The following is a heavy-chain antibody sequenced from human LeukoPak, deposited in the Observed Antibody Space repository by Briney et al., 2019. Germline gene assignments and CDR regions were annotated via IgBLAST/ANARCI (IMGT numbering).Heavy chain of an antibody. CDR3: ARIGAGGGDGLQSYNYGLDV. D-gene: IGHD3-16*01. CDR2: IIPMLGSE. CDR1: GGSFSSFG. V-gene: IGHV1-69*04. Sequence: SVKVSCKASGGSFSSFGVAWVRQAPGQGLEWMGRIIPMLGSEDYAQKFQGRVTITADKSASTVFMDLSSLRSKDTAIYYCARIGAGGGDGLQSYNYGLDVWGLGTTVIVSS. J-gene: IGHJ6*02.